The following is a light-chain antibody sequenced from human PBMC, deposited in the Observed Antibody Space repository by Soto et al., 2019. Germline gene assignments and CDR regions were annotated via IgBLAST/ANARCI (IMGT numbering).Light chain of an antibody. J-gene: IGLJ1*01. CDR2: EVS. CDR3: SSYAGSNNYV. Sequence: QSVLTQPPSASGSPVQSVTISCTGTSGDVGGYNYVSWYQQHPGKAPKLMIFEVSERPSGVPVRFSASKSGNTASLTVSGLQAEDEADYYCSSYAGSNNYVFGTGTKVTV. V-gene: IGLV2-8*01. CDR1: SGDVGGYNY.